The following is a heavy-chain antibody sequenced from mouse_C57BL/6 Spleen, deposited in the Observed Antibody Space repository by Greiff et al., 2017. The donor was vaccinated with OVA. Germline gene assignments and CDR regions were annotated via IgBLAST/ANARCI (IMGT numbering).Heavy chain of an antibody. CDR3: TRVYYDYDWYFDV. Sequence: EVQGVESGAELVRPGASVKLSCTASGFNIKDYYMHWVKQRPEQGLEWIGRIDPEDGDTEYAPKFQGKATMTADTSSNTAYLQLSSLTSEDTAVYYCTRVYYDYDWYFDVWGTGTTVTVSS. D-gene: IGHD2-4*01. J-gene: IGHJ1*03. CDR1: GFNIKDYY. V-gene: IGHV14-1*01. CDR2: IDPEDGDT.